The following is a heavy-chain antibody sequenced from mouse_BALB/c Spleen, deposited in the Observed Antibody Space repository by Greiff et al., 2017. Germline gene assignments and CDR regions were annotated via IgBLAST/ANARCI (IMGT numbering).Heavy chain of an antibody. J-gene: IGHJ2*01. D-gene: IGHD2-10*02. V-gene: IGHV5-6-5*01. Sequence: EVKLVESGGGLVKPGGSLKLSCAASGFTFSSYAMSWVRQTPEKRLEWVASISSGGSTYYPDSVKGRFTISRDNARNILYLQMSSLRSEDTAMYYCARGLERNYFDYGGQGTTLTVSS. CDR1: GFTFSSYA. CDR2: ISSGGST. CDR3: ARGLERNYFDY.